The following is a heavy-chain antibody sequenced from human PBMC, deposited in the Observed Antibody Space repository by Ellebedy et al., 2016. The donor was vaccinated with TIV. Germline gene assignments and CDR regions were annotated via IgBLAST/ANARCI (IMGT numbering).Heavy chain of an antibody. CDR2: ISKSSITE. Sequence: GESLKISCSASGFTFSSYSLHWVRQAPGKGLEWLSYISKSSITEYYADSVRGRFTVSRDNAKNSLYLQMNSLTDEDTAVYYCARKPVGTTFFEYWGQGTLVTVSS. CDR3: ARKPVGTTFFEY. J-gene: IGHJ4*02. D-gene: IGHD1-26*01. CDR1: GFTFSSYS. V-gene: IGHV3-48*02.